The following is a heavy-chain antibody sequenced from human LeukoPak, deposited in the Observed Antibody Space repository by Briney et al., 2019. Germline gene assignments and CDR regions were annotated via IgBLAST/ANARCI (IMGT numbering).Heavy chain of an antibody. Sequence: PGGSLRLSCAASGFTFSSYGMHWVRQAPGKGLEWVAVISYDGSNKYYADSVKGRFTISRDNSKNTLYLQMNSLRAEDTAVYYCAKDPQSAYVDIVATIEGGSLSGGQGTLVTVSS. CDR1: GFTFSSYG. D-gene: IGHD5-12*01. J-gene: IGHJ4*02. CDR2: ISYDGSNK. V-gene: IGHV3-30*18. CDR3: AKDPQSAYVDIVATIEGGSLS.